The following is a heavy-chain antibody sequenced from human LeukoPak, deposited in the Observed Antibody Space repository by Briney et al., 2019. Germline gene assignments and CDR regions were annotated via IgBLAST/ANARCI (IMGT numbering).Heavy chain of an antibody. Sequence: SETLSLTCTVSGGSISSGSYYWSWIRQPAGKGLEWIGRIYSSGSTNYNPSLKSRVTISLDTSKNQFFLKLTSVTAADTAVYYCAREVGGGPGENWFDPWGQGTLVIVSS. V-gene: IGHV4-61*02. CDR1: GGSISSGSYY. CDR3: AREVGGGPGENWFDP. D-gene: IGHD1-14*01. J-gene: IGHJ5*02. CDR2: IYSSGST.